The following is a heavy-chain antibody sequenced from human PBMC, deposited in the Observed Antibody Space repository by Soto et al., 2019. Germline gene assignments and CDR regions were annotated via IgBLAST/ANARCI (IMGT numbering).Heavy chain of an antibody. CDR3: AKEPMIVVVTYGMDV. CDR2: ISYDGSNK. Sequence: ESGGGVVQPGRSLRLSCAASGFTFSSYGMHWVRQAPGKGLEWVAVISYDGSNKYYADSVKGRFTISRDNSKNTLYLQMNSLRAEDTAVYYCAKEPMIVVVTYGMDVWGQGTTVTVSS. V-gene: IGHV3-30*18. D-gene: IGHD3-22*01. J-gene: IGHJ6*02. CDR1: GFTFSSYG.